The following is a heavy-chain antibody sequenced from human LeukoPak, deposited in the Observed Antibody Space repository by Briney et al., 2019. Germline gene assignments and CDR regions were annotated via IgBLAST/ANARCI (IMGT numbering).Heavy chain of an antibody. D-gene: IGHD3-16*02. V-gene: IGHV4-59*08. CDR1: GGSISSSY. Sequence: PSETLSLTCTVSGGSISSSYWSWIRQPPGKGLEWIGDIYYSGSTNYNPSLKSRVTISVDTSKNQFSLKLSSVTAADTAVYYCARGYYDDVWGSYRYTAPLYFDYWGQGTLVTVSS. J-gene: IGHJ4*02. CDR2: IYYSGST. CDR3: ARGYYDDVWGSYRYTAPLYFDY.